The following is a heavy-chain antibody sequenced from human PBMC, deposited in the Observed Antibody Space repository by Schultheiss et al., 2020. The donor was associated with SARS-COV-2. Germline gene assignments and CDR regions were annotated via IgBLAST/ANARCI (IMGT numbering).Heavy chain of an antibody. CDR3: AREIRSPPFYAFDI. D-gene: IGHD3-3*01. CDR2: IYYSGST. J-gene: IGHJ3*02. CDR1: GGSFSGYY. V-gene: IGHV4-59*12. Sequence: SETLSLTCAVYGGSFSGYYWSWIRQPPGKGLEWIGYIYYSGSTNYNPSLKSRVTISVDTSKNQFSLKLSSVTAADTAVYYCAREIRSPPFYAFDIWGQGTTVTVSS.